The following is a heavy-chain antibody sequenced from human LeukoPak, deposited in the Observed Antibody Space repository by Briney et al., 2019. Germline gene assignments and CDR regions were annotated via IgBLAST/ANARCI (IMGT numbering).Heavy chain of an antibody. D-gene: IGHD5-12*01. CDR1: GFTFSSYE. Sequence: GGSLRLSCAASGFTFSSYEMNWVRQAPGKGLEWVSYISSSGSTIYYADSVKGRFTISRDNAKNSLYLQMNSLRAEDAAVYYCARDWGYSGYDRYYYYGMDVWGQGTTVTVSS. J-gene: IGHJ6*02. CDR2: ISSSGSTI. CDR3: ARDWGYSGYDRYYYYGMDV. V-gene: IGHV3-48*03.